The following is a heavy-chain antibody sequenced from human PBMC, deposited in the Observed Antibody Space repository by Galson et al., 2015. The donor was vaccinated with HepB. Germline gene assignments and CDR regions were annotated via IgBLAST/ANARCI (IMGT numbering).Heavy chain of an antibody. D-gene: IGHD2-15*01. V-gene: IGHV3-30-3*01. CDR2: ISYDGSNK. Sequence: SLRLSCAASGFTFSSYAMHWVRQAPGKGLEWVAVISYDGSNKYYADSVKGRFTISRDNSKNTLYLQMNSLRAEDTAVYYCARVGYCSGGSCRNYYYYMDVWGKGTTVTVSS. J-gene: IGHJ6*03. CDR1: GFTFSSYA. CDR3: ARVGYCSGGSCRNYYYYMDV.